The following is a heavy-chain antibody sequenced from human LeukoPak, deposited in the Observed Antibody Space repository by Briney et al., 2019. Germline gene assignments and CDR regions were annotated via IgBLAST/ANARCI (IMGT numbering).Heavy chain of an antibody. CDR1: GYTFSSYS. CDR3: ASTEWELQGLLGY. CDR2: ISSSSSYI. V-gene: IGHV3-21*01. Sequence: PGGSLRLSCAASGYTFSSYSMNWVRQAPGKGLEWVSSISSSSSYIYYADSVKGRFTISRDNAKNSLYLQMNSLRAEDTAVYYCASTEWELQGLLGYWGQGTLVTVSS. J-gene: IGHJ4*02. D-gene: IGHD1-26*01.